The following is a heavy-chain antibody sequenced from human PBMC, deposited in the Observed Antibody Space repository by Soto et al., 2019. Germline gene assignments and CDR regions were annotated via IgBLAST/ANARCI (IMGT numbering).Heavy chain of an antibody. CDR3: AKGSGYYYGSGSLNWFDP. CDR1: GFTFSNYA. Sequence: GGSLRLSCAASGFTFSNYAMSWVRQAPGKGLEWVSTISGSGGGTYYADSVKGRFTISRDNSKNTLYLQMNSLRAEDTALYYCAKGSGYYYGSGSLNWFDPWGQGTLVTVSS. CDR2: ISGSGGGT. D-gene: IGHD3-10*01. V-gene: IGHV3-23*01. J-gene: IGHJ5*02.